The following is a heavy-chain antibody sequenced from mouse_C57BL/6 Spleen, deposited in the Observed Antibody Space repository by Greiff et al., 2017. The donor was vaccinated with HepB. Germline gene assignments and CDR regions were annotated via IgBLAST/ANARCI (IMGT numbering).Heavy chain of an antibody. CDR3: ASLYYGNYGYFDY. V-gene: IGHV5-4*01. CDR1: GFTFSSYA. D-gene: IGHD2-1*01. CDR2: ISDGGSYT. Sequence: EVQLVESGGGLVKPGGSLKLSCAASGFTFSSYAMSWVRQTPEKRLEWVATISDGGSYTYYPDNVKGRFTISRDNAKNNLYLQMSHLKSEDTAMYYCASLYYGNYGYFDYWGQGTTLTVSS. J-gene: IGHJ2*01.